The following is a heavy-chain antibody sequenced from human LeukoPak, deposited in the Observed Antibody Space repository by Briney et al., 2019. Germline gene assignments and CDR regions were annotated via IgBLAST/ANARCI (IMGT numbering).Heavy chain of an antibody. CDR1: GFTFSSYW. V-gene: IGHV3-7*01. J-gene: IGHJ6*03. CDR2: IKQDGSEK. D-gene: IGHD1-26*01. Sequence: GGSLRLSCAASGFTFSSYWMSWVRQAPGKGLEWVANIKQDGSEKYYVDSVKGRFTISRDNAKNSLYLQMNSLRAEDTAVYYCARSMSGSYFLYYYYYYMDVGGKGTTVTVS. CDR3: ARSMSGSYFLYYYYYYMDV.